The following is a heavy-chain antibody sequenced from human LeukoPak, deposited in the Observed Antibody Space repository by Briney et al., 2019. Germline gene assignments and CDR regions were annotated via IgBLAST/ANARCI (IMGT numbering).Heavy chain of an antibody. CDR3: AKDIRVHDYGDWYFDY. CDR1: GFTFTSYA. V-gene: IGHV3-43*02. D-gene: IGHD4-17*01. Sequence: GGSLRLSCAASGFTFTSYAMSWVRQAPGRGLEWVSLISGDGGSTYYADSVKGRFTISRDNSKNSLYLQMNSLRTEDTALYYCAKDIRVHDYGDWYFDYWGQGTLVTVSS. J-gene: IGHJ4*02. CDR2: ISGDGGST.